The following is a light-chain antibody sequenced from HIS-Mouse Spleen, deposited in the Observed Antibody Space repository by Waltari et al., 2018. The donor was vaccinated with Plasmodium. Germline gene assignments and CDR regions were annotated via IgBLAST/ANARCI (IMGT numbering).Light chain of an antibody. CDR1: HSVSSN. CDR2: GAS. CDR3: QKYNNWSFT. Sequence: IVMTHSPATLSVSPGERATLSCKASHSVSSNLAWYQQKPGPAPRPLIFGASTRATGIPARFSGSGAGKEFNLTISSLQSEDFAVYYCQKYNNWSFTFGPGTKVDIK. J-gene: IGKJ3*01. V-gene: IGKV3-15*01.